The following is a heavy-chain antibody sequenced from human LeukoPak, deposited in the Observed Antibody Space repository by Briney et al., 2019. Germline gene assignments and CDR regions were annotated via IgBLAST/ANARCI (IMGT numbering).Heavy chain of an antibody. J-gene: IGHJ4*02. D-gene: IGHD3-22*01. CDR1: GYTFTSHD. CDR3: ARRGYYDSSGQLDY. CDR2: INPNSGGT. V-gene: IGHV1-2*02. Sequence: ASVKVSCKASGYTFTSHDINWVRQAPGQGLEWMGWINPNSGGTNYAQKFQGRVTMTRDTSISTAYMELSRLRSDDTAVYYCARRGYYDSSGQLDYWGQGTLVTVSS.